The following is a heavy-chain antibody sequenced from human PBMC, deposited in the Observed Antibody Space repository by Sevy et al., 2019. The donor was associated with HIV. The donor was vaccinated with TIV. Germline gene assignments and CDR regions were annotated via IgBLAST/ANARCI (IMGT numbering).Heavy chain of an antibody. Sequence: GGSLRLSCAASGFTFSTYSMNLVRQAPGKGLEWVSYISSSSRTIFYADSVKGRFTISRDNAKKSLYLQMDSLTAEDTAVYYCARDEQTYGDYDYFDYWGQGTLVTVSS. V-gene: IGHV3-48*01. D-gene: IGHD4-17*01. J-gene: IGHJ4*02. CDR1: GFTFSTYS. CDR3: ARDEQTYGDYDYFDY. CDR2: ISSSSRTI.